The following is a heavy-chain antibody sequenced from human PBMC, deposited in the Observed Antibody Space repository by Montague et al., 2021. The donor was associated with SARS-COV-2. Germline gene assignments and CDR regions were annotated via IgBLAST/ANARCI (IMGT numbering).Heavy chain of an antibody. CDR1: GDSVSSNIAA. D-gene: IGHD1-14*01. CDR3: TQERGPGRTTWRCFDY. CDR2: TYYRSKWYN. V-gene: IGHV6-1*01. J-gene: IGHJ4*02. Sequence: CAISGDSVSSNIAAWNWIRQSPSRGLEWLGRTYYRSKWYNDYAVSVRSRITISPDTSKNQFSLQLNSVTPEDTAVYYCTQERGPGRTTWRCFDYWGQGTLVTVSS.